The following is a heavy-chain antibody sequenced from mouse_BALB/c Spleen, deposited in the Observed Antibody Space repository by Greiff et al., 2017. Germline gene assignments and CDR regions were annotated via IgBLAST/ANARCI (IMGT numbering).Heavy chain of an antibody. J-gene: IGHJ3*01. D-gene: IGHD2-1*01. V-gene: IGHV3-2*02. Sequence: ESGPGLVKPSQSLSLTCTVTGYSITSDYAWNWIRQFPGNKLEWMGYISYSGSTSYNPSLKSRISITRDTSKNQFFLQLNSVTTEDIATYYCARYYYGNYGGFAYWGQGTLVTVSA. CDR1: GYSITSDYA. CDR3: ARYYYGNYGGFAY. CDR2: ISYSGST.